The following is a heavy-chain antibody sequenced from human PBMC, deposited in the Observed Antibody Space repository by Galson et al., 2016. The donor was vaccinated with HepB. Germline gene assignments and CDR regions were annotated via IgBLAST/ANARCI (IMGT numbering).Heavy chain of an antibody. CDR2: IYWDDDQ. J-gene: IGHJ4*02. Sequence: TPGQALEWLALIYWDDDQRYSPSLRSRLTITKDIRKNQVVLTMTDIDPVDAGTFYCARLTWRGRDSRGNLFLFDYWGQGIRVTVSS. V-gene: IGHV2-5*02. D-gene: IGHD4-23*01. CDR3: ARLTWRGRDSRGNLFLFDY.